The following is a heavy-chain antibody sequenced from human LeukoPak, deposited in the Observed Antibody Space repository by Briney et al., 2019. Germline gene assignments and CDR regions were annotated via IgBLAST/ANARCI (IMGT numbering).Heavy chain of an antibody. D-gene: IGHD6-13*01. CDR1: GGSISSSSYY. CDR3: ARMGRAAAAGPKFDY. J-gene: IGHJ4*02. Sequence: PSETLSLTCTVSGGSISSSSYYWSWIRQPPGKGLEWIGYIYYSGSTNYNPSLKSRVTISVDTSKNQFSLKLSSVTAADTAVYYCARMGRAAAAGPKFDYWGQGTLVTVSS. V-gene: IGHV4-61*01. CDR2: IYYSGST.